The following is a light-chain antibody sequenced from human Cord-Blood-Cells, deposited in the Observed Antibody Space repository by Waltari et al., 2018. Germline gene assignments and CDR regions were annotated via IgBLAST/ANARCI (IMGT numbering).Light chain of an antibody. Sequence: EIVMTQSPATLSASPGERAPLSCRASQSVRSNLAWYQQKPGQAPRLLIYGASTRATGIPARFSGSGSGTEFTLTINSLQSEDFAVYYCQQYNNWPLYSFGQGTKLEIK. CDR2: GAS. CDR1: QSVRSN. V-gene: IGKV3-15*01. CDR3: QQYNNWPLYS. J-gene: IGKJ2*03.